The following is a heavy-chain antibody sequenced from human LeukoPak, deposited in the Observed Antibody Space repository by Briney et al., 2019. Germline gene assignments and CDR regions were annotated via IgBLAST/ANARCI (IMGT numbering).Heavy chain of an antibody. CDR2: IKEDGSEK. J-gene: IGHJ4*02. Sequence: PGGSLRLSCAASGITFSSYWMSWVRQAPGKGLEWVANIKEDGSEKYYVDSVRGRFTISRDNAKNSLYLQMNSLRAEETAGYYCGPGGNSAYWGQGTLVTVSS. CDR1: GITFSSYW. CDR3: GPGGNSAY. V-gene: IGHV3-7*01. D-gene: IGHD4-23*01.